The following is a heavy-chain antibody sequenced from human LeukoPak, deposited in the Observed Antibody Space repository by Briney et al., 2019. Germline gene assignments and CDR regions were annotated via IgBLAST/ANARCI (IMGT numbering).Heavy chain of an antibody. D-gene: IGHD3-3*02. J-gene: IGHJ3*02. CDR2: ISESGDTP. Sequence: GGSLRLSCTASGFTFSSYAMSWVRQAPGKGLKWVSSISESGDTPYYADSVKGLFTISRDNAKNSLYLQMNGLRAEDTALYYCAKDSNDAFDIWGQGTMVTVSS. CDR3: AKDSNDAFDI. CDR1: GFTFSSYA. V-gene: IGHV3-23*01.